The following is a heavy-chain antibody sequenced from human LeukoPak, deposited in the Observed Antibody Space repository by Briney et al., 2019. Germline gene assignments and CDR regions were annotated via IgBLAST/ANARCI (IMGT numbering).Heavy chain of an antibody. Sequence: GGSLRLSCAASGFTFSSYAMSWVRQAPGKGLEWASAISGSGGSTYYADSVKGRFTISRDNSKNTLYLQMNSLRAEDTAVYYCAKSREWLLSYYFDYWGQGTLVTVSS. J-gene: IGHJ4*02. CDR1: GFTFSSYA. CDR2: ISGSGGST. V-gene: IGHV3-23*01. D-gene: IGHD3-3*01. CDR3: AKSREWLLSYYFDY.